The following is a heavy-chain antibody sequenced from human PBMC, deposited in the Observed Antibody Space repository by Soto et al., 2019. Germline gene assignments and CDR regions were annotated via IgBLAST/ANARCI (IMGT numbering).Heavy chain of an antibody. D-gene: IGHD6-13*01. V-gene: IGHV4-34*01. CDR1: GGSFSGYY. Sequence: SETLSLTCAVYGGSFSGYYWSWIRQPPGKGLEWIGEINHSGSTNYNPSLKSRVTISVDTSKNQFSLKLSSVTAADTAVYYCATVGGIAAAGTSRYYFDYWGQGTLVTVSS. J-gene: IGHJ4*02. CDR2: INHSGST. CDR3: ATVGGIAAAGTSRYYFDY.